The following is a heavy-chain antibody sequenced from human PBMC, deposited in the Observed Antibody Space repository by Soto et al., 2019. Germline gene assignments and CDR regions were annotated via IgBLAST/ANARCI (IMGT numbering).Heavy chain of an antibody. J-gene: IGHJ4*02. V-gene: IGHV4-39*01. CDR1: GGSISSSSYY. Sequence: PLETLSLTCTVSGGSISSSSYYWGWIRQPPGKGLEWIGSIYYSGSTYYSPSLKSRVTISVDTSKNQFSLKLSSVTAADTAVYYCARHIGGTIFGVVQHIDYWGQGTLVTVSS. CDR3: ARHIGGTIFGVVQHIDY. D-gene: IGHD3-3*01. CDR2: IYYSGST.